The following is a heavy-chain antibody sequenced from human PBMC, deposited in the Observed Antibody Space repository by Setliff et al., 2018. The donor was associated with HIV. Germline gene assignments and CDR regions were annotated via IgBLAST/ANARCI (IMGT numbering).Heavy chain of an antibody. CDR2: ISSSSSYI. D-gene: IGHD3-22*01. J-gene: IGHJ3*02. V-gene: IGHV3-21*01. CDR1: GFTFSSYS. Sequence: LRLSCAASGFTFSSYSMNWVRQAPGKWLEWVSSISSSSSYIFYADSVKGRFTISRDNAKNSLYLQMNSLRAEDTAVYYCARDPYYYDSSGYGPRAFDIWGQGTMVTVSS. CDR3: ARDPYYYDSSGYGPRAFDI.